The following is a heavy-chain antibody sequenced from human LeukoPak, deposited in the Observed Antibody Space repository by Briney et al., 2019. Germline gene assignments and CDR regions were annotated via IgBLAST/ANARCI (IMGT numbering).Heavy chain of an antibody. J-gene: IGHJ4*02. CDR2: ISYDGSNK. CDR3: ARDHIPAANQFDY. Sequence: GRSLRLSCAASGFTFSSYAMHWVRQAPGKGLEWVAIISYDGSNKYYADSVKGRFTISRDNSKSTLYLQMNSLRPEDTAVYYCARDHIPAANQFDYWGQGTLVTVSS. V-gene: IGHV3-30*04. D-gene: IGHD2-2*01. CDR1: GFTFSSYA.